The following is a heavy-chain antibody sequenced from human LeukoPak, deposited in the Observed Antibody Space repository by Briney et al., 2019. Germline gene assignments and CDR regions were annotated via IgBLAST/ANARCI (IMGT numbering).Heavy chain of an antibody. J-gene: IGHJ4*02. V-gene: IGHV3-11*05. CDR1: GFTFSDYY. D-gene: IGHD6-19*01. CDR2: ISSTSSYI. Sequence: GGSLRLSCAASGFTFSDYYMSWIRQAPGKGLEWVSFISSTSSYIKDADSVMGRFTISRDNAKKSLYLQMNSLRAEDTAVYYCARDSSGWSVDYWGQGTLVTVPS. CDR3: ARDSSGWSVDY.